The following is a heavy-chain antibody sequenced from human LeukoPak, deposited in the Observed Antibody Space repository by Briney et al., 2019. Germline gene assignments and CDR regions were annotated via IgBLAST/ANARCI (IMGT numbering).Heavy chain of an antibody. CDR3: ARSRYYYDSSGYYPIDY. Sequence: GGSLSLSCAASGFTFSDYYMSWIRLAPGKGLEWVSYISSSGSTIYYADSVKGRFTISRDNAKNSLYLQMNSLRAEDTAVYYCARSRYYYDSSGYYPIDYWGQGTLVTVSS. V-gene: IGHV3-11*01. D-gene: IGHD3-22*01. CDR1: GFTFSDYY. CDR2: ISSSGSTI. J-gene: IGHJ4*02.